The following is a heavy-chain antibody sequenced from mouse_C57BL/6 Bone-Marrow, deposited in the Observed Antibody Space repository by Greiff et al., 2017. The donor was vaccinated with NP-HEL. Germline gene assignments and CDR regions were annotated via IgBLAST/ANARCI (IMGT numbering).Heavy chain of an antibody. CDR1: GYAFSSSW. D-gene: IGHD1-1*01. CDR3: ARHYYGRAMDY. J-gene: IGHJ4*01. V-gene: IGHV1-82*01. Sequence: QVQLQQSGPELVKPGASVKISCKASGYAFSSSWMNWVKQRPGKGLEWIGRIYPGDGDTNYNGKFKGKATLTADKSSSTAYMQLSSLTSEDSAVYFCARHYYGRAMDYWGQGTSVTVSS. CDR2: IYPGDGDT.